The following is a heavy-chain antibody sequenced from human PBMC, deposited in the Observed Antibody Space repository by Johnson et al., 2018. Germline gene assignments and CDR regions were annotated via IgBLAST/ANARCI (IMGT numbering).Heavy chain of an antibody. CDR1: GFTFSSYA. CDR3: EKEGAGYNQRSPLMDL. D-gene: IGHD5-24*01. J-gene: IGHJ3*01. Sequence: EVQLVESGGGLVQPGGSLRLSCAASGFTFSSYAMSWVRQAPGKGLEWVSAISGSGGSTYYADSVKGRFTISRDNSKNTVFLQMNRLRAADTAVYYCEKEGAGYNQRSPLMDLWRQGTMATVSS. V-gene: IGHV3-23*04. CDR2: ISGSGGST.